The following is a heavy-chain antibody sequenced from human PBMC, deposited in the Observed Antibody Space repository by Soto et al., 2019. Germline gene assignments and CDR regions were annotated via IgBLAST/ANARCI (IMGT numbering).Heavy chain of an antibody. Sequence: GGSLRLSCAASGFTFSSYSMNWVRQAPGKGLEWVSSISSSSSYIYYADSVKGRFTISRDNAKNSLYLQMNSLRAEDTAVYYCARDRTPDIVVVPAAVFVPWGQGTLVTVSS. CDR1: GFTFSSYS. J-gene: IGHJ5*02. CDR3: ARDRTPDIVVVPAAVFVP. D-gene: IGHD2-2*01. CDR2: ISSSSSYI. V-gene: IGHV3-21*01.